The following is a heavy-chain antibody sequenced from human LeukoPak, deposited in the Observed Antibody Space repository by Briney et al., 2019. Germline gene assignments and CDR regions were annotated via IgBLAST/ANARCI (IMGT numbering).Heavy chain of an antibody. CDR2: INPNSGGT. CDR3: ASLNSYGYGYYFDY. D-gene: IGHD5-18*01. J-gene: IGHJ4*02. CDR1: GYTFTGYH. Sequence: ASMKVSCKASGYTFTGYHIHWVRQAPGQGLEWMGWINPNSGGTNYAQKFQGRVTMTRDTSISTAYMELSRLRSDDTAVYYCASLNSYGYGYYFDYWGQGTLVTVSS. V-gene: IGHV1-2*02.